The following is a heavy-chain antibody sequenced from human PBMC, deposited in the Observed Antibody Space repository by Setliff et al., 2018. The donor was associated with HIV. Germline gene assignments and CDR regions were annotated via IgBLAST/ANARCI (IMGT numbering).Heavy chain of an antibody. V-gene: IGHV1-46*01. D-gene: IGHD2-2*02. CDR1: RYTFSSYY. J-gene: IGHJ6*02. CDR2: IDTTGST. Sequence: ASVKVSCKASRYTFSSYYLHWMRQAPGQGLEWMAMIDTTGSTFYAQTFQGRITMTRDTSTSAIYMELSGLTSEDTAVYYCARERYQLRYNSYYYYYGMDVWGQGTTVTVSS. CDR3: ARERYQLRYNSYYYYYGMDV.